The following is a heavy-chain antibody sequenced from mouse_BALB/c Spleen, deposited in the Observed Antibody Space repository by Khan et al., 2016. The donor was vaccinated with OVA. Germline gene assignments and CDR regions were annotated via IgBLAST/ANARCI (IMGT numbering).Heavy chain of an antibody. CDR2: ISPGSGDT. D-gene: IGHD1-2*01. CDR1: GYTFTDFY. V-gene: IGHV1-77*01. Sequence: QVQLQQSGTELARPGASVNLSCKASGYTFTDFYINWVKQRSGQGLEWIGEISPGSGDTYYNEKFKGKATLTADKSSSTDYMQLSSLTSEASAVYFCARRNYFGYTFAYWGQATLVTVSA. CDR3: ARRNYFGYTFAY. J-gene: IGHJ3*01.